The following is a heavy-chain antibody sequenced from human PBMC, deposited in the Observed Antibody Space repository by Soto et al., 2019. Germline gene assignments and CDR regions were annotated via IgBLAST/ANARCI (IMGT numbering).Heavy chain of an antibody. CDR3: ARDPRMNYDILTGYYIPLDY. V-gene: IGHV1-18*01. J-gene: IGHJ4*02. Sequence: QVQLVQSGAEVKKPGASVKVSCKASGYTFTSYAISWVRQAPGQGLEGLGWISPYGHTNHAQKFRARVTMTTDTSTSTPYMELRSLRSDDTAVYYCARDPRMNYDILTGYYIPLDYWGQGTQVTVSS. D-gene: IGHD3-9*01. CDR1: GYTFTSYA. CDR2: ISPYGHT.